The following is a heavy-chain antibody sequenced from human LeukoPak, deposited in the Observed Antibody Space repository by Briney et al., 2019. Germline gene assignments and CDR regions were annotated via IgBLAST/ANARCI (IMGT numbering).Heavy chain of an antibody. V-gene: IGHV4-34*01. D-gene: IGHD1-26*01. J-gene: IGHJ4*02. Sequence: SETLSLTCAVYGGSFSGYYWSWIRQPPGKGLEWIGEINHSGTTNYNPSLKSRVSISVDTSKNQFSLKLSSVTAADTAVYYCAREPNSGSYHNSDYWGQGTLVTVSS. CDR3: AREPNSGSYHNSDY. CDR2: INHSGTT. CDR1: GGSFSGYY.